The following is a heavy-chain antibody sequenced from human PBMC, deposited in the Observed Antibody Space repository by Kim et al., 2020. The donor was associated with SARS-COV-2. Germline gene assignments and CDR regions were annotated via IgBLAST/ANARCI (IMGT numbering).Heavy chain of an antibody. Sequence: GGSLRLSCAASGFTVSSNYMSWVRQAPGKGLEWVSVIYSGGSTYYADSVKGRFTISRDNSKNTLYLQMNSLRAEDTAVYYCAREGGGYYRYPYDYWGQGTLVTVSS. J-gene: IGHJ4*02. CDR2: IYSGGST. CDR1: GFTVSSNY. CDR3: AREGGGYYRYPYDY. D-gene: IGHD3-3*01. V-gene: IGHV3-66*02.